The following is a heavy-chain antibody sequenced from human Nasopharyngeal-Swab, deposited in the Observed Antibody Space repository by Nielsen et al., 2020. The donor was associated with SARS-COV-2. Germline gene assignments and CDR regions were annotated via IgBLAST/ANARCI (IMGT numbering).Heavy chain of an antibody. CDR1: WFSVRSTY. Sequence: GESLITSCAASWFSVRSTYLSWVRQAAGTGLERVSIIYSGGSAYYADSVQGRVTITRDDSKNTLYFQMNSVRAEDTAVYYCARGTYDYDSSGYYYWSIYFDYWGQGTLVTVSS. CDR2: IYSGGSA. D-gene: IGHD3-22*01. V-gene: IGHV3-53*01. J-gene: IGHJ4*02. CDR3: ARGTYDYDSSGYYYWSIYFDY.